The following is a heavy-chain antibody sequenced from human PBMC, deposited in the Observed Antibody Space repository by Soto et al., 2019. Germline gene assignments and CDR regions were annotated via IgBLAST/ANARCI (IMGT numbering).Heavy chain of an antibody. D-gene: IGHD6-19*01. CDR2: IGGGGRLI. J-gene: IGHJ4*02. CDR3: ARDLGWAFDC. CDR1: GFTFSSFS. V-gene: IGHV3-48*02. Sequence: EVQLVESGGGLVQRGGSLRLSCAASGFTFSSFSMNWVRQAPGRGLEWISYIGGGGRLISYAESVKGRFAISRDNAQNSLYLQMDSLRDEDTAVYYCARDLGWAFDCWGQGTLVTVSS.